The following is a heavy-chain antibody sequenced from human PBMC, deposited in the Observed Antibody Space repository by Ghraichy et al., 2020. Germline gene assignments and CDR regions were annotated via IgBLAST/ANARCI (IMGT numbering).Heavy chain of an antibody. CDR1: EFTFSTYN. D-gene: IGHD3-22*01. J-gene: IGHJ3*02. CDR3: ARRAYDTSENAFDI. Sequence: GGSLRLSCVASEFTFSTYNMNWVRQAPGKGLEWVSYIDSSGSIIYYADSVKGRFTISRDNAQNSLYLQLNSLRDEDTAVYYCARRAYDTSENAFDIWGQGTMVTVSS. CDR2: IDSSGSII. V-gene: IGHV3-48*02.